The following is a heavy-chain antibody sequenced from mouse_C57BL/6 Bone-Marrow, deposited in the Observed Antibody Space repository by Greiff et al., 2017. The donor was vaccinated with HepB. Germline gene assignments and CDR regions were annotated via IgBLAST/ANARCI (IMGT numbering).Heavy chain of an antibody. Sequence: VHLVESGPELVKPGASVKISCKASGYAFSSSWMNWVKQRPGKGLEWIGRIYPGDGDTNYNGKFKGKATLTADKSSSTAYMQLSSLTSEDSAVYFCARGDYGSSSRDYWGQGTTLTVSS. V-gene: IGHV1-82*01. D-gene: IGHD1-1*01. CDR2: IYPGDGDT. CDR3: ARGDYGSSSRDY. J-gene: IGHJ2*01. CDR1: GYAFSSSW.